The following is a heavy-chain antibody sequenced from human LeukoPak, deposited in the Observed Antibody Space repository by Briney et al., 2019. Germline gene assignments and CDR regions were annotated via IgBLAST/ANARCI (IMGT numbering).Heavy chain of an antibody. CDR3: PRRSITWYHFHY. D-gene: IGHD2-2*01. J-gene: IGHJ4*02. CDR1: GDSIRSSGYY. CDR2: IYYSGYT. V-gene: IGHV4-39*01. Sequence: PSETLSLTCTVSGDSIRSSGYYWGWIRQPPGKGLDWIGSIYYSGYTYYNPSLKTRVTISLDTSKNQFSLKLSPVPAADPAVYYCPRRSITWYHFHYWGQGTLVSVSS.